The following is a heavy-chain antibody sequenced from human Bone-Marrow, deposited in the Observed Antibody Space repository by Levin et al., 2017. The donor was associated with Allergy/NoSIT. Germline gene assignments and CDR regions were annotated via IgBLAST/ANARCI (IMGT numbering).Heavy chain of an antibody. D-gene: IGHD4-17*01. CDR2: ISYDGAKK. V-gene: IGHV3-30-3*01. CDR3: ARSNGDYTLWYYGLDV. Sequence: GESLKISCVVSGFTFTKFAIHWVRRAPGRGLEWVAVISYDGAKKFYADSVKGRFTISRDNSKNTVDLEMTSLHRDDTGVYSCARSNGDYTLWYYGLDVWGQGTAVSVSS. CDR1: GFTFTKFA. J-gene: IGHJ6*02.